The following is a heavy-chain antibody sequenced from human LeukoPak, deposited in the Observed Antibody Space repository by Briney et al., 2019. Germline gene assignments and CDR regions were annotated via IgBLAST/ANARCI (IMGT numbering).Heavy chain of an antibody. CDR3: ARTTEGGYSYGYFYYYYMDV. Sequence: SETLCLTCTVSGGSISSSSYYWGWIRQPPGKGLEWIGSIYCSGSTYYNPSLKSRVTISVDTSKNQFSLKLSSVTAADTAVYYCARTTEGGYSYGYFYYYYMDVWGKGTTVTISS. J-gene: IGHJ6*03. CDR1: GGSISSSSYY. CDR2: IYCSGST. V-gene: IGHV4-39*07. D-gene: IGHD5-18*01.